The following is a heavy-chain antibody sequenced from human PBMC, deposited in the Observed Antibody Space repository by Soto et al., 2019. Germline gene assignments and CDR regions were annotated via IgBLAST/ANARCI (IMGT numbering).Heavy chain of an antibody. D-gene: IGHD2-21*01. Sequence: QVRLVQSGAEVKKPGSSVKVSCKVTGGNFSKYSLSWVRQTTGQGLEWMGGITPFVDTSNYAQRLLGRVTITAEKPTNTAFLEVRGLKSEDTALYICASTSYCNGSSCYSRHYYGMDVWGQGTTVTVSS. CDR3: ASTSYCNGSSCYSRHYYGMDV. CDR1: GGNFSKYS. J-gene: IGHJ6*02. CDR2: ITPFVDTS. V-gene: IGHV1-69*06.